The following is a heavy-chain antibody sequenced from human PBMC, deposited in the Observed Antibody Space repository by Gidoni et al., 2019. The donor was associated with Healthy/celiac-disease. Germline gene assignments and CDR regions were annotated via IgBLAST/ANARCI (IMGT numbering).Heavy chain of an antibody. Sequence: QLQLQESGPGLVKPSETLSLTCTVSGGSISSSSYYWGWIRQPPGKGLEWIGSIYYSGSTYYNPSLKSRVTISVDTSKNQFSLKLSSVTAADTAVYYCSSGSYLPPNFDYWGQGTLVTVSS. J-gene: IGHJ4*02. CDR1: GGSISSSSYY. D-gene: IGHD1-26*01. CDR2: IYYSGST. V-gene: IGHV4-39*01. CDR3: SSGSYLPPNFDY.